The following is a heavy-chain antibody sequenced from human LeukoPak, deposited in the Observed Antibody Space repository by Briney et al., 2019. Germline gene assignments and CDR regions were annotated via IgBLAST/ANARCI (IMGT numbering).Heavy chain of an antibody. CDR1: GFTFSSYA. Sequence: GGSLRLSCAASGFTFSSYAMSWVRQAPGKGLEWVSAISGSGGSTYYADSVKGRFTISRDNSKNTLYLQMNSLRAEDTAVYYCARGYEDSGLVVVPAAMEKAFDIWGQGTMVTVSS. V-gene: IGHV3-23*01. CDR3: ARGYEDSGLVVVPAAMEKAFDI. J-gene: IGHJ3*02. D-gene: IGHD2-2*01. CDR2: ISGSGGST.